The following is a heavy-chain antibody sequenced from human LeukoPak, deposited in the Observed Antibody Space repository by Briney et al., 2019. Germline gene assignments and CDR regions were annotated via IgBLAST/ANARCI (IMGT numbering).Heavy chain of an antibody. CDR3: ARARKQQLYFDAFDI. Sequence: SETLSLTCTVSGGSISSSSYYWGGIRQPPGKGRESLGSIYYSGSTYYNPSLKSRVTISVDTSKNHFSLKLSSVTAADTAVYYCARARKQQLYFDAFDIWGQGTMVTVSS. D-gene: IGHD6-13*01. CDR2: IYYSGST. J-gene: IGHJ3*02. CDR1: GGSISSSSYY. V-gene: IGHV4-39*02.